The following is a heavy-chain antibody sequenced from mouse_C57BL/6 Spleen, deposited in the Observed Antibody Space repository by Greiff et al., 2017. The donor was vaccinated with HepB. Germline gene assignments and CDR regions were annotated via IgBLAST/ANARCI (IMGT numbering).Heavy chain of an antibody. CDR2: INPSNGGT. Sequence: QVHVKQPGTELVKPGASVKLSCKASGYTFTSYWMHWVKQRPGQGLEWIGNINPSNGGTNYNEKFKSKATLTVDKSSSTAYMQLSSLTSEDSAVYYCAQEGGKGLYYYAMDYWGQGTSVTVSS. J-gene: IGHJ4*01. V-gene: IGHV1-53*01. CDR3: AQEGGKGLYYYAMDY. CDR1: GYTFTSYW. D-gene: IGHD6-5*01.